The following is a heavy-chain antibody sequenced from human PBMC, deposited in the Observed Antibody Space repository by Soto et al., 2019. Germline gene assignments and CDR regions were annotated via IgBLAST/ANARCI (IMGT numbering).Heavy chain of an antibody. D-gene: IGHD3-22*01. J-gene: IGHJ4*02. CDR1: GGSISSGGYS. CDR3: ASGGRGNYYDSSGYRGSDYFDY. Sequence: SETLSLTCAVSGGSISSGGYSWSWIRQPPGKGLEWIGYIYHSGSTYYNPPLKSRVTISVDRSKNQFSLKLSSVTAADTAVYYCASGGRGNYYDSSGYRGSDYFDYWGQGTLVTVSS. CDR2: IYHSGST. V-gene: IGHV4-30-2*01.